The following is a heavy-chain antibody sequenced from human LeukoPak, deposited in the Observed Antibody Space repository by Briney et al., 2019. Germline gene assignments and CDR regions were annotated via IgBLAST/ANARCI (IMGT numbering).Heavy chain of an antibody. V-gene: IGHV3-23*01. D-gene: IGHD2-15*01. CDR2: ISGSGGST. CDR3: AKDPGYCSGGSCYSHY. CDR1: GFTFSSYA. Sequence: GGSLRLFCAASGFTFSSYAMSWVRQAPGKGLEWVSAISGSGGSTYYADSVKGRFTISRDNSKNTLYLQMNSLRAEDTAVYYCAKDPGYCSGGSCYSHYWGQGTLVTVSS. J-gene: IGHJ4*02.